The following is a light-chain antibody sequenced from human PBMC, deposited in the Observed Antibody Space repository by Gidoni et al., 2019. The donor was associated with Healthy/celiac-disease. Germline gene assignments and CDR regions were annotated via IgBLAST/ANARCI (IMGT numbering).Light chain of an antibody. CDR1: QSISSY. J-gene: IGKJ5*01. CDR2: AAS. Sequence: IQMPKPPSPLSAPVGDRVTITCRASQSISSYLNWYQQKPGKAPKLLINAASSLQSGVPSRFSGSGSGTDFTLTISSLHPDDFATYYCQQSNSTPVTFGQGTKLEIK. V-gene: IGKV1-39*01. CDR3: QQSNSTPVT.